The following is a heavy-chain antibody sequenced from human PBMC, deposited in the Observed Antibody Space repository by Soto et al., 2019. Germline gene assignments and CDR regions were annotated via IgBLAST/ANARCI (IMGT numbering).Heavy chain of an antibody. CDR3: ARDRRGHYYFDY. D-gene: IGHD3-16*01. J-gene: IGHJ4*02. V-gene: IGHV3-21*01. CDR1: GFTFSSYG. Sequence: PGGSLRLSCAASGFTFSSYGMNWVRQAPGKGLEWVSSISSSSSYIYYADSVKGRFTISRDNAKNSLYLQMNSLRAEDTAVYYCARDRRGHYYFDYLGQGNLVTGS. CDR2: ISSSSSYI.